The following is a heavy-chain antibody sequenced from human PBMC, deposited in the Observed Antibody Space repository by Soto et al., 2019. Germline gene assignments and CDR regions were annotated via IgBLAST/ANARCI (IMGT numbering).Heavy chain of an antibody. J-gene: IGHJ4*02. CDR3: AKTPFFDY. Sequence: PXGSLLLSCAASGLTFSSYAMSWVRQAPGKGLEWVSAISGSGGRTYYGDSARGRFTISRDNSKNTLYLQMISLRAEDTAVYYCAKTPFFDYWGQGTLVTVSS. V-gene: IGHV3-23*01. CDR2: ISGSGGRT. CDR1: GLTFSSYA. D-gene: IGHD3-16*01.